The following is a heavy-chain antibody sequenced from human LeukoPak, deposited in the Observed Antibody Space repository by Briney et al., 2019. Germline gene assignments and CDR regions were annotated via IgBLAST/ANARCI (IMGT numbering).Heavy chain of an antibody. D-gene: IGHD2-2*01. Sequence: GGSLRLSCAASGFTFSNYAMSWVRQAPGKGLEWVSAITGSGGNTYYADSVKGRFTISRDNSKNTLYLQMNSLRAEDTAVYYCAADCSSTSCPPGSDAFDIWGQGTMVTVSS. CDR1: GFTFSNYA. CDR2: ITGSGGNT. J-gene: IGHJ3*02. CDR3: AADCSSTSCPPGSDAFDI. V-gene: IGHV3-23*01.